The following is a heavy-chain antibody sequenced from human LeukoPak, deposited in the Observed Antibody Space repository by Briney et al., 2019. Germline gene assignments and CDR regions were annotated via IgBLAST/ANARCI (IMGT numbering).Heavy chain of an antibody. J-gene: IGHJ6*03. CDR3: ARDGLTGYSSSWYGYYYYYYMDV. CDR1: GYTFTSYG. D-gene: IGHD6-13*01. Sequence: ASVKVSCKASGYTFTSYGISWVRHAPGQGLEWMGWISAYNGNTNYAQKLQGRVTMTTDTSTSTAYMELRSLRSDDTAVYYCARDGLTGYSSSWYGYYYYYYMDVWGKGTTVTVSS. V-gene: IGHV1-18*01. CDR2: ISAYNGNT.